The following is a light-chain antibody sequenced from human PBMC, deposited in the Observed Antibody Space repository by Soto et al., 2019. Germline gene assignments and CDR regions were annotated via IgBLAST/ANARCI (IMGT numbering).Light chain of an antibody. CDR2: DAS. V-gene: IGKV3-11*01. Sequence: EIVLTQSPATLSLSPGDRATLSCRASQSVSSYLAWYQQKPGQAPRLLIYDASNRATGIPARFRGSGSGTDFTLTISSLEPEDFAVYFCQQRSIWPPLTFGGGTKVEIK. J-gene: IGKJ4*01. CDR1: QSVSSY. CDR3: QQRSIWPPLT.